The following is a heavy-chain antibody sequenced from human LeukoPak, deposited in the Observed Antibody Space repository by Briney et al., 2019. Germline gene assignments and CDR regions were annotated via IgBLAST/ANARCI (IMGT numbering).Heavy chain of an antibody. Sequence: GGTLRLSCAASGFSFDDYAMNWVRQAPGKGLEWVSYITSRGSTIYYADSVKGRFTMSRDNAKNSLYLQMNSLRAEDTAVYYCATSSAYYYFDFDYWGQGTLVTVSS. CDR2: ITSRGSTI. V-gene: IGHV3-48*03. CDR3: ATSSAYYYFDFDY. J-gene: IGHJ4*02. CDR1: GFSFDDYA. D-gene: IGHD3-22*01.